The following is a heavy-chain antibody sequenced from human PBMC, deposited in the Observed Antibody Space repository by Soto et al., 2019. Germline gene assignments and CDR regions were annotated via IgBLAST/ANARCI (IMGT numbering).Heavy chain of an antibody. CDR1: GFTFSTYE. CDR2: ISSGGSTI. D-gene: IGHD2-21*02. V-gene: IGHV3-48*03. Sequence: SLRLSCVGSGFTFSTYEMQWVRQVPGKGLEWVSYISSGGSTIFYGESVKGRFTVSRDNDRSSLYLQMNSLRVEDSGVYYCARIGTVLTPDDSWGQGTLVTVSS. CDR3: ARIGTVLTPDDS. J-gene: IGHJ4*02.